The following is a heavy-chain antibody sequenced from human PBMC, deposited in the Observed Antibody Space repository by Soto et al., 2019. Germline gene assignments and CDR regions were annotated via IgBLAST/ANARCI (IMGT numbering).Heavy chain of an antibody. V-gene: IGHV4-59*01. D-gene: IGHD1-1*01. CDR2: IYYSGST. Sequence: QVQLQESGPGLVKPSETLSLTCTVSGGSISSYYWSCIRQPPGKGLEWIGYIYYSGSTNYNPSLKSRVTISVDTSKNQFSLQLSYVTAADTAVYYCARVGVDWNDGYYFDYWGQGTLVTVSS. J-gene: IGHJ4*02. CDR1: GGSISSYY. CDR3: ARVGVDWNDGYYFDY.